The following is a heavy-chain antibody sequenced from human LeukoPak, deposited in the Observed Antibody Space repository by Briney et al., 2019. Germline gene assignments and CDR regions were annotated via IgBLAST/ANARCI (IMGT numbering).Heavy chain of an antibody. V-gene: IGHV3-20*04. Sequence: PGGSLRLSCAASGFTFDDYGMSWVRQAPGKGLEWVSGINWNGGSTGYADSVKGRFTISRGNAKNSLYLQMNSLRAEDTALYYCARDVLLWFGEGYYHMDVWGKGTTVTVSS. J-gene: IGHJ6*03. CDR3: ARDVLLWFGEGYYHMDV. CDR1: GFTFDDYG. CDR2: INWNGGST. D-gene: IGHD3-10*01.